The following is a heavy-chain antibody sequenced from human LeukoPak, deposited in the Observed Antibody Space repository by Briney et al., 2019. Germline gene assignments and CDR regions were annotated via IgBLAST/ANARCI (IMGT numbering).Heavy chain of an antibody. CDR2: FYNSGST. CDR3: GIAPYS. Sequence: PAETLSLTCTFSGGSISSRNYYWGWIRQPPGKGLEWIGSFYNSGSTYYNPSLKSRVTICVDTSKSQFSLKLTSVTAADTAVYCCGIAPYSSGPGDLVIASS. CDR1: GGSISSRNYY. V-gene: IGHV4-39*01. J-gene: IGHJ4*02.